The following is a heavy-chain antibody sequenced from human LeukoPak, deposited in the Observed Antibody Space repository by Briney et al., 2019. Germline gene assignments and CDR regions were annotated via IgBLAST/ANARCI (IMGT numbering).Heavy chain of an antibody. Sequence: PSETLSLTCTVSGGSISSYYWRWIRQPAGKGLEWIGRIYTSGSTNYNPSLKSRVTMSVDTSKNQFSLKLSSVTAADTAVYYCARDGSSYQLLYSDWFDPWGQGTLVTVSS. J-gene: IGHJ5*02. D-gene: IGHD2-2*02. CDR3: ARDGSSYQLLYSDWFDP. CDR1: GGSISSYY. V-gene: IGHV4-4*07. CDR2: IYTSGST.